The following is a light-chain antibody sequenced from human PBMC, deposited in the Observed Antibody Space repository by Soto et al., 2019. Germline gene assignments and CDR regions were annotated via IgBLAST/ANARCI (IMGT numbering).Light chain of an antibody. CDR3: QQYNNWPLT. CDR1: QSVSSL. CDR2: GAS. Sequence: EVVMTQSPATLSVSPGKRATLSCRASQSVSSLLAWYQQKPDQAPRLLIYGASTRATGIPDRFSASGSGTEFALTISSLQSGDFAVYYCQQYNNWPLTFGGGTKVEIK. V-gene: IGKV3-15*01. J-gene: IGKJ4*01.